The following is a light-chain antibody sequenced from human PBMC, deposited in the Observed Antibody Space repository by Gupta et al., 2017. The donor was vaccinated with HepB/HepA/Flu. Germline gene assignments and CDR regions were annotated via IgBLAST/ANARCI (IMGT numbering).Light chain of an antibody. CDR3: QQDGSSIS. V-gene: IGKV3-20*01. Sequence: EIVLTQSPGTLSLSPGERATLSCGASQSVTYLAWYQQKPGQAPRLLIYGVSSRAAGIPDRFSGSGSGTDFTLTISRLEPEDFAVYYCQQDGSSISFGGGTKVEIK. CDR2: GVS. J-gene: IGKJ4*01. CDR1: QSVTY.